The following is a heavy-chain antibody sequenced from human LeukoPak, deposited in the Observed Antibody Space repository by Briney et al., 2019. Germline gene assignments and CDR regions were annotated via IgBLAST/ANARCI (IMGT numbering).Heavy chain of an antibody. V-gene: IGHV3-30-3*01. CDR1: GFTFSSYA. Sequence: GGSLRLSCAASGFTFSSYAMHWVRQAPGKGLEWVAVISYDGSNKYYADSVKGRFTISRDNSKNTLYLQMNSLRAEDTAVYYCARVPPVSIVYYDSSGHPDYWGQGTLVTVSS. CDR3: ARVPPVSIVYYDSSGHPDY. J-gene: IGHJ4*02. D-gene: IGHD3-22*01. CDR2: ISYDGSNK.